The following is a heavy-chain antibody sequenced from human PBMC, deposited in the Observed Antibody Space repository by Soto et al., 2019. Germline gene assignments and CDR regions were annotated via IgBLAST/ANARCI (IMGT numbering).Heavy chain of an antibody. CDR3: ARDPDEDQLNPGGSFVN. CDR2: IYYSGST. Sequence: PSETLSLTCTVSGGSISSYYWSWIRQPPGKGLEWIGYIYYSGSTNYNPSLKSRVTISVDTSKNQFSLKLSSVTAADTAVYYCARDPDEDQLNPGGSFVNWGQGTLVTVSS. V-gene: IGHV4-59*01. J-gene: IGHJ4*02. CDR1: GGSISSYY. D-gene: IGHD5-12*01.